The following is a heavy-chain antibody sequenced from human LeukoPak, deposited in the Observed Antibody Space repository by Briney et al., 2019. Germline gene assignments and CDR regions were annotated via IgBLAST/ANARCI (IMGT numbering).Heavy chain of an antibody. CDR1: GFTVSNNY. Sequence: PGGSLRLSCAASGFTVSNNYMTWVRQAPGKGLEWVSIIYSGGSTYYADSVKGRFTISRDNSKNTLYLHMNSLRAEDTAVYYCASRRDGYPNNWFDPWGQGTLVTVSS. V-gene: IGHV3-66*02. J-gene: IGHJ5*02. CDR2: IYSGGST. CDR3: ASRRDGYPNNWFDP. D-gene: IGHD5-24*01.